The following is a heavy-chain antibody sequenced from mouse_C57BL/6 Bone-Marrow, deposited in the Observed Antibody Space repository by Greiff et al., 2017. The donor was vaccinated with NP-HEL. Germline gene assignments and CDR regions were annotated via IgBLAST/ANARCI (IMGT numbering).Heavy chain of an antibody. CDR1: GYAFSSSW. CDR3: ASCQLRVPYYYARDY. CDR2: IYPGDGDT. J-gene: IGHJ4*01. D-gene: IGHD3-2*02. Sequence: QVQLKQSGPELVKPGASVKISCKASGYAFSSSWMNWVKQRPGKGLEWIGRIYPGDGDTNYNGKFKGKATLTAAKSSSTAYMQLSSLTSEDSAVYIGASCQLRVPYYYARDYWGQGTSVTVSS. V-gene: IGHV1-82*01.